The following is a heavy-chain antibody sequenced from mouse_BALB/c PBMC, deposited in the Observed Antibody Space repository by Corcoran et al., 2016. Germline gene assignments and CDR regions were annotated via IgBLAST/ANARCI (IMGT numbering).Heavy chain of an antibody. Sequence: QIQLVQSGPELKKPGDTVQISCKASGSTFPNYGMNWVKQGPGRGFKWMGWINTYPGEPTYTDDFKGRFAFSLETSARTAYLQINNPKNADTATYFCAREPYAMDYLGQGTSVTVSS. J-gene: IGHJ4*01. V-gene: IGHV9-3-1*01. CDR1: GSTFPNYG. CDR3: AREPYAMDY. CDR2: INTYPGEP.